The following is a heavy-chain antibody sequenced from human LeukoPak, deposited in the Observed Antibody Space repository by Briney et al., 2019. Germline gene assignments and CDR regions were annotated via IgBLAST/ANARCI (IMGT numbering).Heavy chain of an antibody. CDR1: GYTFTSYG. D-gene: IGHD6-13*01. V-gene: IGHV1-18*01. Sequence: ASVKVSCKASGYTFTSYGISWVRQAPGQGLEWMGWISAYNGNTNYAQKLQGRVTMTTDTSTSTAYMELRSLRSDATAEYYCARGAGYSSSWYLDYWGQGTLVTVSS. CDR3: ARGAGYSSSWYLDY. CDR2: ISAYNGNT. J-gene: IGHJ4*02.